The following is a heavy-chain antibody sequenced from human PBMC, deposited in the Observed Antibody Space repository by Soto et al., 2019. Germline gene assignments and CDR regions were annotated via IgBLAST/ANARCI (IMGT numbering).Heavy chain of an antibody. D-gene: IGHD6-13*01. CDR3: ARTRSSWSCYYYYMDV. Sequence: QVQLVQSGAEVKKPGASVKVSCKASGYTFTSYDINWVRQAPGQGLEWMGWMNPNSGNTGYAHKFQGRVTMTRNTYLRTAYMELCSLRCEDMAVYYCARTRSSWSCYYYYMDVWGKGTTVTVSS. CDR2: MNPNSGNT. J-gene: IGHJ6*03. V-gene: IGHV1-8*01. CDR1: GYTFTSYD.